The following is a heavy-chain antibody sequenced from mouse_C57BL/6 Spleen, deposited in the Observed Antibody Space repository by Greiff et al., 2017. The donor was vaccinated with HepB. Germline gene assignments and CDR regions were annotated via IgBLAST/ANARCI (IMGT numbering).Heavy chain of an antibody. CDR3: ARRGVTKGWYFDV. Sequence: QVQLQQPGAELVMPGASVKLSCKASGYTFTSYWMHWVKQRPGQGLEWIGEIDPSDSYTNYNQKFKGKSTLTVDKSSSTAYMQLSSLTSEDSAVYYCARRGVTKGWYFDVWGTGTTVTVSS. CDR2: IDPSDSYT. CDR1: GYTFTSYW. V-gene: IGHV1-69*01. J-gene: IGHJ1*03. D-gene: IGHD2-5*01.